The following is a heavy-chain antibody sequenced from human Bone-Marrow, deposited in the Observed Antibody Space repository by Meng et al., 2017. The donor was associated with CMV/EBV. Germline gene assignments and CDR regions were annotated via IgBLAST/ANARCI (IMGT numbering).Heavy chain of an antibody. CDR1: GGTFSSYA. CDR2: IIPILGIA. CDR3: SRVIAAAGQGWFDP. J-gene: IGHJ5*02. D-gene: IGHD6-13*01. Sequence: SVKVSCKASGGTFSSYAISWVRQAPGQGLEWMGGIIPILGIANYAQKFQGRVTITADKSTSTAYMELSSLRSEDTAVYYWSRVIAAAGQGWFDPWGQGTLVTVSS. V-gene: IGHV1-69*10.